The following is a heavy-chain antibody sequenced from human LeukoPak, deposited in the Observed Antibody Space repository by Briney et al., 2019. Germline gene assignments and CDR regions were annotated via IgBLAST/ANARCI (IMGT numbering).Heavy chain of an antibody. CDR2: IYQSGTP. Sequence: SETLSLTCSVSGYSISSGYHWGWIRQAPEKGLEWIASIYQSGTPYANPSLKNRVTLSVDTSKNQVSLKLSSVTAADTAVYYCARLDPGWIRSDLTELNWFDPWGQGTLVTVSS. J-gene: IGHJ5*02. D-gene: IGHD5-12*01. V-gene: IGHV4-38-2*02. CDR1: GYSISSGYH. CDR3: ARLDPGWIRSDLTELNWFDP.